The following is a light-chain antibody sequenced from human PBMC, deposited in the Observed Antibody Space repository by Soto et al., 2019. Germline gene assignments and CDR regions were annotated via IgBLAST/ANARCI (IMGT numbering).Light chain of an antibody. CDR3: RQYNNWPPIT. V-gene: IGKV3-15*01. J-gene: IGKJ3*01. Sequence: EIVMTQSPATLSVSPGERATLSCRASQSVSGNLAWYQQKPGQAPRLLIYAASTRATGIPARFSGSGSGTEFTLTISSLRSEDFAVYYCRQYNNWPPITFGAGTKVDIK. CDR1: QSVSGN. CDR2: AAS.